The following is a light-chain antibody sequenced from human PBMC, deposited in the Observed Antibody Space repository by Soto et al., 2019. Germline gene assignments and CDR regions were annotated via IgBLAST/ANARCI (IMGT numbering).Light chain of an antibody. CDR1: QSVSSSY. CDR2: GAS. CDR3: QQYGSSPWT. J-gene: IGKJ1*01. V-gene: IGKV3-20*01. Sequence: EIVLTQSPGTLSLSPGERATLSCRASQSVSSSYLAWYQQKPGQAPRLLIYGASSRATGIPDRFSGSGSGTDFTLTICRLEPEDFAVYYCQQYGSSPWTFGQGTEVEIK.